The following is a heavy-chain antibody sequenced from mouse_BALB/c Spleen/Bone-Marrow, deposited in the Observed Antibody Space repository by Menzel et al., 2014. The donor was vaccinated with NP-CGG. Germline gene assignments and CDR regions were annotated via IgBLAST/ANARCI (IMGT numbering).Heavy chain of an antibody. CDR2: IDPANEHT. D-gene: IGHD4-1*01. J-gene: IGHJ2*01. CDR1: GFNIKDTY. CDR3: ASLTGTFDY. V-gene: IGHV14-3*02. Sequence: EVKLVESGAELVTPGASVKLSCTASGFNIKDTYIHWVKQRPEQGLEWIGRIDPANEHTKYDPNFQGKATITADTSSNTAYLQLSSLTSEDTAVYYCASLTGTFDYWGQGSTLTVSS.